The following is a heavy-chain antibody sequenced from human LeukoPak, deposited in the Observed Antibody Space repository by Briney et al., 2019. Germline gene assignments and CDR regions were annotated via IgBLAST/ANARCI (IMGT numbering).Heavy chain of an antibody. Sequence: HSGGSLRLSCAVSGFTFSNFAMSWVRQAPGKGLEWVSAITTSGGSTYYADSVKGRFTISRDNSKNTEYLQMNSLRAEDTAVYYCAKDIVVVPAPVGYFDLWGRGTLVTVSS. CDR3: AKDIVVVPAPVGYFDL. V-gene: IGHV3-23*01. D-gene: IGHD2-2*01. J-gene: IGHJ2*01. CDR2: ITTSGGST. CDR1: GFTFSNFA.